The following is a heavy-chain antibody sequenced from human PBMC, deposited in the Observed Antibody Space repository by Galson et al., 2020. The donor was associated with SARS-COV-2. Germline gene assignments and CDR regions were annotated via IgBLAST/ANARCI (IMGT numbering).Heavy chain of an antibody. Sequence: SETLSLTCTVSGYSISSGYYWGWIQQPPGKRLERIGSIYHSWSTYYNPSLKSRVTISVDTSKNQFSLKLSSVTAADTAVYYCARAHRITIFGVVIMQGSYYFDYWGQGTLVTVSS. J-gene: IGHJ4*02. D-gene: IGHD3-3*01. CDR2: IYHSWST. CDR1: GYSISSGYY. CDR3: ARAHRITIFGVVIMQGSYYFDY. V-gene: IGHV4-38-2*02.